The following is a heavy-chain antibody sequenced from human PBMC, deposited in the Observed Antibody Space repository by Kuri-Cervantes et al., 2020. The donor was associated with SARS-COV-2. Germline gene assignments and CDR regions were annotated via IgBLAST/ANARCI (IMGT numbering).Heavy chain of an antibody. J-gene: IGHJ6*03. CDR3: ARDIVGAPYYYYYYMDV. D-gene: IGHD1-26*01. Sequence: ASVKVSCKASGYTFTSYDINWVRQATGQGLEWMGWMNPNSGNTGYAQKFQGRVTITRNTSISTAYMELSSLRSEDTAVYYCARDIVGAPYYYYYYMDVWGKGTTVTVSS. CDR2: MNPNSGNT. V-gene: IGHV1-8*03. CDR1: GYTFTSYD.